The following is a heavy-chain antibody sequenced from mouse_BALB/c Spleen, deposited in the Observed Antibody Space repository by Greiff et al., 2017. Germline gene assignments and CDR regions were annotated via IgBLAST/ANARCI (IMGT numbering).Heavy chain of an antibody. D-gene: IGHD1-2*01. CDR1: GFTFSSYG. CDR2: ISSGGSYT. V-gene: IGHV5-6*01. J-gene: IGHJ3*01. Sequence: EVKLMESGGDLVKPGGSLKLSCAASGFTFSSYGMSWVRQTPDKRLEWVATISSGGSYTYYPDSVKGRFTISRDNAKNTLYLQMSSLKSEDTAMYYCADYYGYDWFAFWGQGTLVTVSA. CDR3: ADYYGYDWFAF.